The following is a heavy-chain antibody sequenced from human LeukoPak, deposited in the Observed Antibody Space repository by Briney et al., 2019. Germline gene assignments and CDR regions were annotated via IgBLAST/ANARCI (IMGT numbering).Heavy chain of an antibody. D-gene: IGHD4-23*01. V-gene: IGHV4-30-4*01. CDR1: GGSISSGDYY. CDR3: ASATTVVTAGPYYFDY. J-gene: IGHJ4*02. Sequence: PSQTLSLTCTVSGGSISSGDYYWSWIRQPPGKGLEWIGYIYYSGSTYYNPSLKSRVTISVDTSKNQFSLKLSSVTAADTAVYYCASATTVVTAGPYYFDYWGQGTLVTVSS. CDR2: IYYSGST.